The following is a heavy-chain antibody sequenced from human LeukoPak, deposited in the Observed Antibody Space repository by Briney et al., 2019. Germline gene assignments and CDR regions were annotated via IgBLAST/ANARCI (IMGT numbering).Heavy chain of an antibody. Sequence: SGGSLRLSCAASGFTVSSNYMSWVGQAPGKGLEWVSVIYSGSSSTYYTDSVKGRFTISRHNSKNTLYLQMNSLRAEDTAVHYCARENYYDSSGPGDYWGQGTLVTVSS. CDR3: ARENYYDSSGPGDY. D-gene: IGHD3-22*01. V-gene: IGHV3-53*01. J-gene: IGHJ4*02. CDR2: IYSGSSST. CDR1: GFTVSSNY.